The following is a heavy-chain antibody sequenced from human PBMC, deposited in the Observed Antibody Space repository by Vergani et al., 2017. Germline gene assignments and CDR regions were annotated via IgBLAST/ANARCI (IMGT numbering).Heavy chain of an antibody. Sequence: QLQLQESGPGLVKPSEPLSLTCTVPGGSISSSSFYWGWIRQPPGNGLEWIGCIHYSGTTYYNPSLRSRVTIPVETSKNQFSLKLSSVTAADTAVYYCARLRWELLFDYWGQGTLVTVSS. J-gene: IGHJ4*02. CDR3: ARLRWELLFDY. CDR2: IHYSGTT. D-gene: IGHD1-26*01. CDR1: GGSISSSSFY. V-gene: IGHV4-39*01.